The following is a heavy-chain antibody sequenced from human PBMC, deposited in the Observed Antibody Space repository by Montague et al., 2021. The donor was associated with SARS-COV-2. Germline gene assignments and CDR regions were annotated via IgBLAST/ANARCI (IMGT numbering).Heavy chain of an antibody. Sequence: TIYYADSVKCRFTISRDNATNSLYLQMNSLRAEDTAVYYCARVFATVGAMDRNDYGGQGNLV. V-gene: IGHV3-48*03. CDR2: TI. CDR3: ARVFATVGAMDRNDY. J-gene: IGHJ4*02. D-gene: IGHD1-26*01.